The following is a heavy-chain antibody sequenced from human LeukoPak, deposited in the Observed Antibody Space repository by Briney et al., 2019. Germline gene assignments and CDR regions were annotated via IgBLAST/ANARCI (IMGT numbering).Heavy chain of an antibody. CDR1: GGTFSSYA. V-gene: IGHV1-69*13. Sequence: SVTVSCKASGGTFSSYAISWVRQAPGQGLEWMGGIIPIFGTANYAQKFQGRVTITADESTSTAYMELSSPRAEDTAVYYCARVISVAGYDYWGQGTLVTVSS. CDR3: ARVISVAGYDY. J-gene: IGHJ4*02. D-gene: IGHD6-19*01. CDR2: IIPIFGTA.